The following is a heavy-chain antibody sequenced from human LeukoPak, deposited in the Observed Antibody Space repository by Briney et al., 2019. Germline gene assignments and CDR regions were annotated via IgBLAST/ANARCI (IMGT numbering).Heavy chain of an antibody. D-gene: IGHD3-10*01. Sequence: ETLSLTCTVSGGSMSNYYWSWIRQPPGKGLEWIGYMYYSGSTNYNPSLKSRATISMDTSKNQFSLKLNSVTAADTAVYYCARQIAWGVGRFDYWGQGTLATVSA. CDR1: GGSMSNYY. CDR3: ARQIAWGVGRFDY. CDR2: MYYSGST. J-gene: IGHJ4*02. V-gene: IGHV4-59*08.